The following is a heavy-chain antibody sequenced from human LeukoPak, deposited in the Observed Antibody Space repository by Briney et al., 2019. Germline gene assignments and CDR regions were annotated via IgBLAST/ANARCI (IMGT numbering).Heavy chain of an antibody. CDR1: GFTFSDYY. CDR2: ISSSGSTI. D-gene: IGHD3-9*01. J-gene: IGHJ4*02. CDR3: ARCALRYFDWLLLVDYFDY. V-gene: IGHV3-11*01. Sequence: GGSLRLSCAASGFTFSDYYMSWIRQAPGKGLEWVSYISSSGSTIYYADSVKGRFTISRDNAKNSLYLQMNSLRAEDTAVYYCARCALRYFDWLLLVDYFDYWGQGTLVTVSS.